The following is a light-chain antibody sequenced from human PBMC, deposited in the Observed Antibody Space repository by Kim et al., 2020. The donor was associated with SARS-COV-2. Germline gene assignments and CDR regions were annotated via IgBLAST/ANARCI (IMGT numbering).Light chain of an antibody. CDR2: CAS. V-gene: IGKV3-15*01. CDR3: QQYNNWPPWT. Sequence: SPGERATRSCRASQSISSDLAWYQQKPGQAPRLLIYCASTRATGIPARFSGSGSGTEFTLTISSLQSEDFAVYYCQQYNNWPPWTFGQGTKVDIK. CDR1: QSISSD. J-gene: IGKJ1*01.